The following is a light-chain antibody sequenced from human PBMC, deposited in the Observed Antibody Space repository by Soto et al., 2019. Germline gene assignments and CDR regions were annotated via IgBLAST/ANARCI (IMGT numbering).Light chain of an antibody. CDR3: QQSYSSPPF. CDR1: QSISSY. V-gene: IGKV1-39*01. J-gene: IGKJ4*01. CDR2: AAS. Sequence: DLQMTQYPSALPAFVGYRGDITFRSSQSISSYLNWYQQKPGNAPKLLIYAASSLQSGVPSRFSGSGSGTDFTLTISSLQPEDFGTYSCQQSYSSPPFFGGGTKVDIK.